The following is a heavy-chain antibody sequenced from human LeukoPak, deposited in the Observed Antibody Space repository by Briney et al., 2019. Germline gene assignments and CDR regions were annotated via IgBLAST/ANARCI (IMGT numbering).Heavy chain of an antibody. CDR2: INHSGST. Sequence: SETLSLTCAVYGGSVSGYYWSWIRQPPGKGLEWIGEINHSGSTNYNPSLKSRVTISVDTSKKQFSLKLSSVTAADTAVYYCAREKTYYDSSGNYYGGVFDYWGQGTLVTVSS. D-gene: IGHD3-22*01. J-gene: IGHJ4*02. V-gene: IGHV4-34*01. CDR3: AREKTYYDSSGNYYGGVFDY. CDR1: GGSVSGYY.